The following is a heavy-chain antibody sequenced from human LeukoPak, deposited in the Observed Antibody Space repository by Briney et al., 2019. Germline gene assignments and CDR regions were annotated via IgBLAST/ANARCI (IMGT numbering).Heavy chain of an antibody. CDR2: IIPIFGTA. CDR3: ARDLGVVVPAAMPMNKLYYYYGMDV. CDR1: GGTFSSYA. J-gene: IGHJ6*02. V-gene: IGHV1-69*13. D-gene: IGHD2-2*01. Sequence: GASVKVSCKASGGTFSSYAISWVRQAPGQGLEWMGGIIPIFGTANYAQKFQGRVTITADESTSTAYMELSSLRSEDTAVYYCARDLGVVVPAAMPMNKLYYYYGMDVWGQGTTVTVSS.